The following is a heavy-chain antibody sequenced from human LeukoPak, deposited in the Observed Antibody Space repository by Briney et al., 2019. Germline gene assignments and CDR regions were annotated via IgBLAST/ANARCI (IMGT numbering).Heavy chain of an antibody. Sequence: GGSLRLSCAASGFIFSTYSMNWVRQAPGKGLEWVSSISSSSNHMYYADSVKGRFTISRDDAKNSVYLQMNSLRAEDTAVYYCARSSAKLAFDIWGQGTMVTVSS. V-gene: IGHV3-21*04. CDR1: GFIFSTYS. CDR3: ARSSAKLAFDI. D-gene: IGHD5-18*01. CDR2: ISSSSNHM. J-gene: IGHJ3*02.